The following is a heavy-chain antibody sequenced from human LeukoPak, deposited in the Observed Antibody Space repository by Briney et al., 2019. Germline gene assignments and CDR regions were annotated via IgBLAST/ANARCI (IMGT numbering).Heavy chain of an antibody. J-gene: IGHJ4*02. Sequence: PGGSLRLSCATSGFIFSTYALSWVRQAPGKGLEWASSISGSGGSTYHADSVKGRFTIPRDSSKNTPYLQMNSLRAEDTAIYYCARVIRAAPGKGYFDYWGQGTLVTVSS. D-gene: IGHD6-13*01. CDR2: ISGSGGST. CDR1: GFIFSTYA. V-gene: IGHV3-23*01. CDR3: ARVIRAAPGKGYFDY.